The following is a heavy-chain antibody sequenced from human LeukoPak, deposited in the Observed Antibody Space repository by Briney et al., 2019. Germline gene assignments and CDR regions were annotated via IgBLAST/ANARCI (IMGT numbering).Heavy chain of an antibody. Sequence: ASVKVSCKASGYTFTSYDINWVRQATGQGLEWMGWMNPNSGNTGYAQKFQGRVTMTRNTSISTAYMELSSLRSEDTAVYYCARGPMVRGVTDYWGQGTLVTVSS. CDR1: GYTFTSYD. CDR2: MNPNSGNT. V-gene: IGHV1-8*01. J-gene: IGHJ4*02. D-gene: IGHD3-10*01. CDR3: ARGPMVRGVTDY.